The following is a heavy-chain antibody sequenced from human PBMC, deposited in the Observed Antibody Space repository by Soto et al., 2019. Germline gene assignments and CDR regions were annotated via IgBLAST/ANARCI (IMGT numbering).Heavy chain of an antibody. CDR1: GFTFSSYG. CDR2: IWYDGSNK. CDR3: ARSPRGATDAFDI. V-gene: IGHV3-33*01. J-gene: IGHJ3*02. D-gene: IGHD3-10*01. Sequence: PGGSLRLSCAASGFTFSSYGMHWVRQAPGKGLEWVAVIWYDGSNKYYADSAKGRFTISRDNSKNTLYLQMNSLRAEDTAVYYCARSPRGATDAFDIWGQGTMVTVSS.